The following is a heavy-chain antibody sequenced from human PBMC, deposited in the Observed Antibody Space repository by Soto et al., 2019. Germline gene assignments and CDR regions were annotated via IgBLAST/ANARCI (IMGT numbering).Heavy chain of an antibody. CDR1: GFTFSRYG. Sequence: QVQLVESGGGVVQPGRSLRLSCVASGFTFSRYGMHWVRQAPGKGLEWVAVIWNDGSKQVYDESVKGRFTISRDNSKNTLYLEMDSLRDEDTSVYYCARDDDYEANAIDLWGQGTLVTVSS. J-gene: IGHJ5*02. V-gene: IGHV3-33*01. D-gene: IGHD4-17*01. CDR3: ARDDDYEANAIDL. CDR2: IWNDGSKQ.